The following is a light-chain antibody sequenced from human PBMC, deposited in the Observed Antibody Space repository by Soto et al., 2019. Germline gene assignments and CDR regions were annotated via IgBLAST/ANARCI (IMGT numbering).Light chain of an antibody. V-gene: IGLV2-8*01. Sequence: QSALTQPPSASGSPGQSVTISCTGTSRDVGGYNYVSWYQQHPGKAPKLMIYEVIKRPSGVPDRFSGSKSGNTASLPVSGLQAEDEADYYCSSYAGSNNLGVFGGGTKLTVL. CDR2: EVI. J-gene: IGLJ2*01. CDR3: SSYAGSNNLGV. CDR1: SRDVGGYNY.